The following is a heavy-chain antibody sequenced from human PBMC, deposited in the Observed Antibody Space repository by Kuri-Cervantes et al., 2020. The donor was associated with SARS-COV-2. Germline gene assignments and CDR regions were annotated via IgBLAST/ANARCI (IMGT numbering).Heavy chain of an antibody. CDR2: INHSGST. Sequence: GSLRLSCAVYGGSFSGYYWSWIRQPPGKGLEWIGEINHSGSTYYNPSLKSRVTISVDTSKNQFSLKLSSVTAADTAVYYCASLSYCSSTSCYSSIEYFQHWGQGTLVTVSS. V-gene: IGHV4-34*01. D-gene: IGHD2-2*01. CDR1: GGSFSGYY. J-gene: IGHJ1*01. CDR3: ASLSYCSSTSCYSSIEYFQH.